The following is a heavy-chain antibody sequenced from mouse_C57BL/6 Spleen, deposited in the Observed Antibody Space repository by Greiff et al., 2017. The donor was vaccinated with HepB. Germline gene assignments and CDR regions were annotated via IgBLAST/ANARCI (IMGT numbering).Heavy chain of an antibody. V-gene: IGHV1-61*01. Sequence: VQLQQPGAELVKPGASVKMSCKASGYTFTSYWMDWVKQRPGQGLEWIGNIYPSDSETHYNQKFKDKATLTVDKSSSTAYMQLSSLTSEDSAVYYCAREDYGSRDYWGQGTTLTVSS. CDR3: AREDYGSRDY. CDR1: GYTFTSYW. CDR2: IYPSDSET. D-gene: IGHD1-1*01. J-gene: IGHJ2*01.